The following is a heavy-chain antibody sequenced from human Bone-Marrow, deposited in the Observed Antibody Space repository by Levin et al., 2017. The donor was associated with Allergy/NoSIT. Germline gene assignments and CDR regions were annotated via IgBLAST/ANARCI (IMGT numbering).Heavy chain of an antibody. D-gene: IGHD3-16*02. J-gene: IGHJ4*02. CDR3: AKDRSPHPIMITFGGVIGHFDY. V-gene: IGHV3-23*01. Sequence: GESLKISCAASGFTFSSYAMSWVRQAPGKGLEWVSAISGSGGSTYYADSVKGRFTISRDNSKNTLYLQMNSLRAEDTAVYYCAKDRSPHPIMITFGGVIGHFDYWGQGTLVTVSS. CDR2: ISGSGGST. CDR1: GFTFSSYA.